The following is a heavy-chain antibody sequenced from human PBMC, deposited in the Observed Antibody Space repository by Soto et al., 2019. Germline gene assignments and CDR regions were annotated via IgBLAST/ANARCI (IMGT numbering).Heavy chain of an antibody. V-gene: IGHV1-8*01. J-gene: IGHJ5*02. Sequence: VKRDCKASGYAFAVYLVGCVRQATGQGLEWMGWIHPDSGNTDFAQRFRGRITMTRNTSMSVVYMELDKLTSEDMAVYYCARGLSPPERRFDPWGQGTLVTVSS. CDR3: ARGLSPPERRFDP. CDR1: GYAFAVYL. CDR2: IHPDSGNT.